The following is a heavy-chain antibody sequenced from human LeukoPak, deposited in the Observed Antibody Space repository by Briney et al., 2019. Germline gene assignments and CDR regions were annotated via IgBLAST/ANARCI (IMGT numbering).Heavy chain of an antibody. V-gene: IGHV4-34*01. CDR3: ARGAWATRLGS. CDR2: IYESGTT. D-gene: IGHD5-12*01. Sequence: SETLSLTCAVSGESLNSYYWSWVRQPPGAGLEWIGEIYESGTTEYNPSLKSRVTISMVPSKQQFSLSLSSVTAADTAVYYCARGAWATRLGSWGLGTPVIVSS. CDR1: GESLNSYY. J-gene: IGHJ4*02.